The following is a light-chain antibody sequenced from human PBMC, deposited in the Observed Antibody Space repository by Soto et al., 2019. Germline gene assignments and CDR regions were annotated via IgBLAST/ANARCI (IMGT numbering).Light chain of an antibody. CDR3: GSWDSSLRAYV. J-gene: IGLJ1*01. CDR2: DDN. CDR1: SSTIGGNS. Sequence: QSVMTQPPSVSAAPGQKVTISCSGSSSTIGGNSVSWYQQLPGTAPKLLIYDDNKRPSGIPDRFSGSKSGTSATLGITGFQTGDEADYYCGSWDSSLRAYVFGTGTKLTVL. V-gene: IGLV1-51*01.